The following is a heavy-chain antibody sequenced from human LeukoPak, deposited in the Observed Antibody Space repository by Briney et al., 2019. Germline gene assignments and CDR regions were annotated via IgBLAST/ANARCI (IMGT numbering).Heavy chain of an antibody. D-gene: IGHD6-19*01. CDR3: ARDRSTRVLTVSGIFDY. J-gene: IGHJ4*01. CDR2: LSGSGGNT. Sequence: GGSLRLSCAASGFTFSSYAMSWVRQAPGKGLEWVSSLSGSGGNTHYADSAKGRFTISRDNSKNTLFLQMDSLRAEDTAVYYCARDRSTRVLTVSGIFDYWGHGTLVTVSS. CDR1: GFTFSSYA. V-gene: IGHV3-23*01.